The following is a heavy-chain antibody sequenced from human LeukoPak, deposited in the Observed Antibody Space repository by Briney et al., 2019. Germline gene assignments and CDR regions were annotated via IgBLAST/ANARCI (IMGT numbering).Heavy chain of an antibody. CDR1: GFTFNNYG. Sequence: PGGSLRLSCAASGFTFNNYGMHWVRQAPVKGLEWVAVVSYDGSNKYYAESLKGRFTISRDNSKNMVFLQMNSLRPEDTAVYYCAREPRRFGDWGQEPWSPSPQ. CDR3: AREPRRFGD. CDR2: VSYDGSNK. J-gene: IGHJ4*01. V-gene: IGHV3-30*03. D-gene: IGHD3-10*01.